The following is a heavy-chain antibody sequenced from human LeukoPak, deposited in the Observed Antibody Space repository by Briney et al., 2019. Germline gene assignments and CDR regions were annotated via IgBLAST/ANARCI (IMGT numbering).Heavy chain of an antibody. J-gene: IGHJ4*02. CDR3: ASLVLRYFDWSGGYFDY. CDR2: INHSGST. D-gene: IGHD3-9*01. Sequence: ASETLSLTCAVYGGSFSGYYWSWIRQPPGKGLEWIGEINHSGSTNYNPSLKSRVTISVDTSKNQFSLKLSSVTAADTAVYYCASLVLRYFDWSGGYFDYWGQGTLVTVSS. CDR1: GGSFSGYY. V-gene: IGHV4-34*09.